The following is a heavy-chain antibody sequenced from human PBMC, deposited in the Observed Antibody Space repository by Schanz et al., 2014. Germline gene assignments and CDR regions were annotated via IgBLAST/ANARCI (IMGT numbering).Heavy chain of an antibody. V-gene: IGHV4-59*12. CDR3: YGMDV. J-gene: IGHJ6*02. CDR2: IYYSGST. CDR1: GGSISSYY. Sequence: QVQLQESGPGLVKPSETLSLTCTVSGGSISSYYWSWIRQPPGKGLEWIGYIYYSGSTYYNPSLKSRVTISIDTSKNQFSLRLTSVTAADTAVYYCYGMDVWGQGTTVTVSS.